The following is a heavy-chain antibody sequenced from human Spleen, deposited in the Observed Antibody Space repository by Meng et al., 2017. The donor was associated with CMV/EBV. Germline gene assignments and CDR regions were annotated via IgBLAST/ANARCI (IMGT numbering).Heavy chain of an antibody. J-gene: IGHJ3*02. CDR1: GDSVSSNSAA. CDR3: AREEEDYDLSVWIAGFDI. V-gene: IGHV6-1*01. Sequence: SCAISGDSVSSNSAAWNWIRQSPSRGLEWLGRTYYRSKWYNDYAVSVKSRITINPDTSKNQFSLQLNSVTPEDTAVYYCAREEEDYDLSVWIAGFDIWGQGQWSPSPQ. D-gene: IGHD2-21*01. CDR2: TYYRSKWYN.